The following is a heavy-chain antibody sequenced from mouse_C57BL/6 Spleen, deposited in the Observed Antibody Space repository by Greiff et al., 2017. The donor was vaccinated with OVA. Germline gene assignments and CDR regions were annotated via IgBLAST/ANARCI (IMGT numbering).Heavy chain of an antibody. J-gene: IGHJ2*01. V-gene: IGHV14-4*01. CDR2: FDPENGDN. Sequence: VQLQQSGAELVRPGASVKLSCTASGFNIKDDYMYWVKQRPEQGLEWFGWFDPENGDNEYSSMFQSKDTIAADTSTNTEYLQLRKLTSEDTAVYYSTRKVNDYWGQGTTLTVSS. CDR1: GFNIKDDY. CDR3: TRKVNDY. D-gene: IGHD2-1*01.